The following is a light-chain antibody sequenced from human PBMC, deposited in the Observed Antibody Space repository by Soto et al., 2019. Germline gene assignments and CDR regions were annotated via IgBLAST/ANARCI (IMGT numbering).Light chain of an antibody. J-gene: IGKJ1*01. CDR2: GAS. CDR1: QSVSSSY. CDR3: QHYGTSQWT. Sequence: IVMTQSPATLSVSPGERATLSCRASQSVSSSYLAWYQQKPGQAPRLLIYGASSRATGIPDRFSGSGSGTDFTLTISRLEPEDFAVYYCQHYGTSQWTFGQGTKVDIK. V-gene: IGKV3-20*01.